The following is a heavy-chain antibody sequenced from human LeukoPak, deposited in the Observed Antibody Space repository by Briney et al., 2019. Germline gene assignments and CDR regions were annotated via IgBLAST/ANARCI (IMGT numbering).Heavy chain of an antibody. CDR2: IYYSGST. D-gene: IGHD6-6*01. CDR3: ARGQRRYSSSPFRYNWFDP. V-gene: IGHV4-59*12. CDR1: GGSISSYY. Sequence: PSETLSLTCTVSGGSISSYYWSWIRQPPGKGLEWIGYIYYSGSTNYNPSLKSRVTISVDTSKNQFSLKLSSVTAADTAVYYCARGQRRYSSSPFRYNWFDPWGQGTLVTVSS. J-gene: IGHJ5*02.